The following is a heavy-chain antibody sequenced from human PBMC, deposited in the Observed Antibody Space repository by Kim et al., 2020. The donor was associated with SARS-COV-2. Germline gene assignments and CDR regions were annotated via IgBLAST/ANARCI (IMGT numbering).Heavy chain of an antibody. Sequence: ASVKVSCKASGYTFTSYAMHWVRQAPGQRLEWMGWINAGNGNTKYSQKFQGRVTITRDTSASTAYMELSSLRSEDTAVYYCARAYCTNGVCYSCLDYWGQGTLVTVSS. CDR3: ARAYCTNGVCYSCLDY. V-gene: IGHV1-3*01. D-gene: IGHD2-8*01. CDR1: GYTFTSYA. CDR2: INAGNGNT. J-gene: IGHJ4*02.